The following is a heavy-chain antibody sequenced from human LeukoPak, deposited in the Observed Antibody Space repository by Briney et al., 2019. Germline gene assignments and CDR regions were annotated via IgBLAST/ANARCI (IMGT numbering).Heavy chain of an antibody. J-gene: IGHJ4*02. CDR3: ARVGGYCSGGSCYSFDY. V-gene: IGHV3-74*01. CDR1: GFTFRSYW. CDR2: INLDGSST. D-gene: IGHD2-15*01. Sequence: GGSLRLSCAASGFTFRSYWMHWVCQAPGKGLVWVSRINLDGSSTTYADSVKGWFTIARDNAKNTLFLQMNSLRAEDTAVYYCARVGGYCSGGSCYSFDYWGQGALVTVSS.